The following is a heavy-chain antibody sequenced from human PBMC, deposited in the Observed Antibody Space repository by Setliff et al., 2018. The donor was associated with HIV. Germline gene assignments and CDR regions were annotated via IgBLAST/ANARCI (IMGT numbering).Heavy chain of an antibody. CDR2: IYYSGSN. CDR3: AASADGDCATTSCTNWFDP. Sequence: SETLSLTCTVSGGSISSGDYYWSWIRQHPGKGLEWIGYIYYSGSNYATAYGASMEGRFTISRDDSKSTAYLQLSSLKVDDTAMYFCAASADGDCATTSCTNWFDPWGQGTLVTVSS. D-gene: IGHD2-21*01. CDR1: GGSISSGDYY. V-gene: IGHV4-30-4*08. J-gene: IGHJ5*02.